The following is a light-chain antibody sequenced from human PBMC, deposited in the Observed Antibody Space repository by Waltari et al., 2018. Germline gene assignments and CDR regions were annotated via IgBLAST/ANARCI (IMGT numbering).Light chain of an antibody. CDR1: QNIGHY. J-gene: IGKJ1*01. CDR3: QHHVRLPAT. Sequence: IVLTQSPGTLSLSPGGRATLSGRASQNIGHYLAWYQQKPGQAPTLLIYATSTRAAGIPDRFSGSGSGADFSLTITRLEPEDFAVYYCQHHVRLPATFGQGTKV. V-gene: IGKV3-20*01. CDR2: ATS.